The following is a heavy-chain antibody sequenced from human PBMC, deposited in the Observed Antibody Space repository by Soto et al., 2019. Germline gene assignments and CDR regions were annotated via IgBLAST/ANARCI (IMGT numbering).Heavy chain of an antibody. CDR1: GFTFSSYG. Sequence: QVQLVESGGGVVQPGRSLRLSCAASGFTFSSYGMHWVRQAPGKGLEWVAVIWYDGSNKYYADSVKGRFTISRDNSKNTLYLQMNSLRAEDTAVYYCARGRGQQLYARRALFDYWGQGTLVTVSS. CDR2: IWYDGSNK. J-gene: IGHJ4*02. V-gene: IGHV3-33*01. CDR3: ARGRGQQLYARRALFDY. D-gene: IGHD6-13*01.